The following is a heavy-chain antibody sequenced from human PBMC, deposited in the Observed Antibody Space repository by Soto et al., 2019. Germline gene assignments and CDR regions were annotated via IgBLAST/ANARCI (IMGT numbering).Heavy chain of an antibody. D-gene: IGHD3-10*01. CDR3: ARCMGFDGSGYAFLDS. Sequence: PRGSLRLSCSFSGFTFSSHALHWFRQAPGKGLEWVTLISSDGSNKYYADSVKGRFTTSRDNSKNTMYLQMNSLRVEDTAVYYCARCMGFDGSGYAFLDSWGQGT. J-gene: IGHJ4*02. CDR1: GFTFSSHA. CDR2: ISSDGSNK. V-gene: IGHV3-30-3*01.